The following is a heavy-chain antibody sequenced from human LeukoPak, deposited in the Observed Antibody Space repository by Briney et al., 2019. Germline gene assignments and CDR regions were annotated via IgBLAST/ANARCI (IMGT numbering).Heavy chain of an antibody. V-gene: IGHV3-64*01. D-gene: IGHD5-24*01. Sequence: GGSLRLSCAASGFTFSSYAMHWVRQAPGKGLEYVSAISSNGGSTYYANSVKGRFTISRDNSKNTLYLKMGSLRAEDMAVYYCARVGDGYGYYYYYYMDVWGKGTTVTISS. CDR2: ISSNGGST. CDR1: GFTFSSYA. J-gene: IGHJ6*03. CDR3: ARVGDGYGYYYYYYMDV.